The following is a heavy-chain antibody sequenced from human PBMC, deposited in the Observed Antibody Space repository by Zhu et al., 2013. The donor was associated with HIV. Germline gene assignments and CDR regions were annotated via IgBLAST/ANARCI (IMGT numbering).Heavy chain of an antibody. V-gene: IGHV4-30-4*01. D-gene: IGHD3-3*01. Sequence: QVQLQESGPGLVKPSQTLSLTCTVSGGSISSGDYYWSWVRQSPGKGLEWIGKINHGGITDYNPSLKSRVTLSVETSKSQTSLTLNSVTAADTGVYYCARDPTDDPFWPSNQEADYWGHGTLVTVSS. CDR3: ARDPTDDPFWPSNQEADY. J-gene: IGHJ4*01. CDR2: INHGGIT. CDR1: GGSISSGDYY.